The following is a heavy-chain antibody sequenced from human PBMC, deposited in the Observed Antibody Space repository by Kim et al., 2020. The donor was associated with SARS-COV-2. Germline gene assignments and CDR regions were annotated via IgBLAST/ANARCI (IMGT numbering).Heavy chain of an antibody. J-gene: IGHJ2*01. CDR3: ARSEAVFGIAAGYFDL. CDR1: GGSISSGSYY. V-gene: IGHV4-61*02. CDR2: IYTSGST. D-gene: IGHD6-13*01. Sequence: SETLSLTCTVSGGSISSGSYYWSWIRQPAGKGLEWIGRIYTSGSTNYNPSLKSRVTISVDTSKNQFSLKLSSVTAADTAVYYCARSEAVFGIAAGYFDLWGRGTLVTVSS.